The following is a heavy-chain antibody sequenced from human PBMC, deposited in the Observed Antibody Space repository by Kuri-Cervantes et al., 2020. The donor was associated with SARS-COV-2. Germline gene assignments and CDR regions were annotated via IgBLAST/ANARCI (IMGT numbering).Heavy chain of an antibody. J-gene: IGHJ4*02. V-gene: IGHV3-30*04. CDR3: AGDLYETYYFDF. Sequence: GESLKISCAASGFTFSTYAMHWVRQAPGKGLKWVAHVSYDGSNRFYAQSVRGRFTISRDNSKSTLYLQMDSLRGDDTALYYCAGDLYETYYFDFWGQGALVTVSS. CDR2: VSYDGSNR. CDR1: GFTFSTYA. D-gene: IGHD5/OR15-5a*01.